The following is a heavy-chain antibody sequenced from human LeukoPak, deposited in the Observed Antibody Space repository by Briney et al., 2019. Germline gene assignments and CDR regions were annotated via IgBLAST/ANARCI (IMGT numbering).Heavy chain of an antibody. D-gene: IGHD5-12*01. V-gene: IGHV4-59*01. J-gene: IGHJ3*02. CDR1: GGSISSYY. Sequence: SETLSLTCTVSGGSISSYYWSWIRQPPGKGLEWLGYIYYSGSTNYNPSLKSRVTISVDTSKNQFSLKLSSVTAADTAVYYCARERRLVATYAFDTWGQGTMVTVSS. CDR3: ARERRLVATYAFDT. CDR2: IYYSGST.